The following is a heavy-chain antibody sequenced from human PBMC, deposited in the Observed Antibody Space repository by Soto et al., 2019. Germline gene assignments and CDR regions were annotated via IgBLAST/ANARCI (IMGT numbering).Heavy chain of an antibody. V-gene: IGHV3-23*01. CDR2: ISGSGGST. D-gene: IGHD3-3*01. J-gene: IGHJ4*02. CDR3: AVTNGRDDYCFDY. Sequence: PGGSLRLSCAASGFPFRSYAMSWVRQAPGQGLEWVSAISGSGGSTYYADSVKGRFTISRDNSKNTLYLQMNSLRAEDTAVYYCAVTNGRDDYCFDYWGQVSLFAV. CDR1: GFPFRSYA.